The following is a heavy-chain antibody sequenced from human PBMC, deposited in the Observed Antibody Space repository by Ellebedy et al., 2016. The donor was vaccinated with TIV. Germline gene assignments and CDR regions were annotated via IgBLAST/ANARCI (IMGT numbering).Heavy chain of an antibody. D-gene: IGHD6-25*01. CDR3: AITSARRYYYYGMDV. Sequence: KVSCXGSGYSFTSYWIGWVRQMPGKGLEWMGIIYPGDSDTRYSPSFQGQVTISADKSISTAYLQWSSLKASDTAMYYCAITSARRYYYYGMDVWGQGTTVTVSS. V-gene: IGHV5-51*01. CDR1: GYSFTSYW. CDR2: IYPGDSDT. J-gene: IGHJ6*02.